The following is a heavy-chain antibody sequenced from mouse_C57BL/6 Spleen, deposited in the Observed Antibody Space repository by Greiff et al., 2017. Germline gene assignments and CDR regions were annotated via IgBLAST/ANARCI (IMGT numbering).Heavy chain of an antibody. Sequence: EVMLVESGGGLVQPGGSMKLSCAASGFTFSDAWMDWVRQSPEKGLEWVAEIRNKANNHATYYAESVKGKFTISRDDSKSSVYLQMNSLRAEDTGIYYCTREGYGSSYGYFDVWGTGTTVTVSS. CDR2: IRNKANNHAT. V-gene: IGHV6-6*01. CDR1: GFTFSDAW. J-gene: IGHJ1*03. CDR3: TREGYGSSYGYFDV. D-gene: IGHD1-1*01.